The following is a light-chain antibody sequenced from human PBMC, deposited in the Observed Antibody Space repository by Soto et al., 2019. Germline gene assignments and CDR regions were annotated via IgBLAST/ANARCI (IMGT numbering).Light chain of an antibody. J-gene: IGKJ5*01. V-gene: IGKV3-20*01. CDR1: QSVSSSF. CDR3: QQYASSYT. Sequence: EIVLTQSPGTLSLSPGERATLSCRASQSVSSSFLAWYQQKPGQAPRLLIYGASSRATDIPDRFSGGGSGTDFTLTISRLEPEDIAVYYCQQYASSYTFGQGTRLEIK. CDR2: GAS.